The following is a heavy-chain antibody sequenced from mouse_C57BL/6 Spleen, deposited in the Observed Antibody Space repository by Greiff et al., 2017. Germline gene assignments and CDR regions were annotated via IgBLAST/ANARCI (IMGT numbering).Heavy chain of an antibody. CDR1: GFTFSSYA. Sequence: DVMLVESGGGLVKPGGSLKLSCAASGFTFSSYAMSWVRQTPEKRLEWVATISDGGSYTYYPDNVKGRFTISRDNAKNNLYLQISHLKSEDTAMYYCARDKDYAMDYGGQGTSVTVSS. J-gene: IGHJ4*01. CDR2: ISDGGSYT. CDR3: ARDKDYAMDY. V-gene: IGHV5-4*01.